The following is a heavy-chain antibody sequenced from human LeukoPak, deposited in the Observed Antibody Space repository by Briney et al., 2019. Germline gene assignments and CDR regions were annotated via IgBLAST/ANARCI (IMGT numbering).Heavy chain of an antibody. D-gene: IGHD6-19*01. V-gene: IGHV3-23*01. CDR1: GFTFSTYA. J-gene: IGHJ4*01. CDR2: ISDSGGST. CDR3: AKDLIAVSRTYYFDY. Sequence: GGSLRLSCAASGFTFSTYAMSWVRQAPGKGLEWASTISDSGGSTFYADSVKGRFTISRDNSKSTLYVQMNSLRAEDTAVYYCAKDLIAVSRTYYFDYWGQGTLVTVSS.